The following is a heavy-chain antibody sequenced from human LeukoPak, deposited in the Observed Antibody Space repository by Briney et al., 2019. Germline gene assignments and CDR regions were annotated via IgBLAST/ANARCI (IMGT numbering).Heavy chain of an antibody. Sequence: PAASVTVSCKASGYTFTGYYMHWVRQAPGQGLEWMGWINPNSGGTNYAQKFQGRVTMTRDTSISTAYMELSRLRSDDTAVYYCARTYGDYVHFDYWGQGTLVTVSS. CDR2: INPNSGGT. CDR1: GYTFTGYY. D-gene: IGHD4-17*01. CDR3: ARTYGDYVHFDY. V-gene: IGHV1-2*02. J-gene: IGHJ4*02.